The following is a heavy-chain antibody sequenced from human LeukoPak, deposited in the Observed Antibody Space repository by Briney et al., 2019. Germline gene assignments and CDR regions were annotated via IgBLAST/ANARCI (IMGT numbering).Heavy chain of an antibody. Sequence: SETLSLTCSVSGGSISSSSHYWGWIRQPPGKGLQWIGGIYYSGSTYYNPSLKSRVTISVDTSKNQFSLNLTSVTAADTAVYYCARDMYGSGSLNFDYWGQGTLVTVSS. CDR3: ARDMYGSGSLNFDY. V-gene: IGHV4-39*07. D-gene: IGHD3-10*01. CDR1: GGSISSSSHY. CDR2: IYYSGST. J-gene: IGHJ4*02.